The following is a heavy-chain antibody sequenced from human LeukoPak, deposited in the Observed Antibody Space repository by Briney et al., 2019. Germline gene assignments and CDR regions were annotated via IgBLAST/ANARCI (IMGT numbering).Heavy chain of an antibody. J-gene: IGHJ4*02. Sequence: GGSLRLSCAASGFSFKTYGMHWVRQAPGKGLEWVALISFDGRSEYYTDSVKGRFTISRDNSKNTLYLQMNSLRAEDTAVYYCARVTRVGATPFDYWGQGTLVTVSS. CDR1: GFSFKTYG. CDR3: ARVTRVGATPFDY. D-gene: IGHD1-26*01. V-gene: IGHV3-30*03. CDR2: ISFDGRSE.